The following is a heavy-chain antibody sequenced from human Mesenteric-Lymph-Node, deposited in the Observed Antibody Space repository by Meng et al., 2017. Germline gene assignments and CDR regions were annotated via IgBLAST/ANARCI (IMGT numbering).Heavy chain of an antibody. V-gene: IGHV3-49*04. CDR1: GFNFGDYP. CDR3: VRGYNIDV. CDR2: IRTKANGGTT. Sequence: GESLKISCTASGFNFGDYPMNWVSQAPGKGLEWVCIIRTKANGGTTELAASVKGRVTISRDDSKSNAYLQINSLRTEDTANYYCVRGYNIDVWGKGTMVTVSS. D-gene: IGHD1-1*01. J-gene: IGHJ6*04.